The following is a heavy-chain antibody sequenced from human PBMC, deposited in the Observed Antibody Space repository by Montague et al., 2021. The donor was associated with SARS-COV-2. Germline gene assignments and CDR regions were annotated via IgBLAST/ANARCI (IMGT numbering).Heavy chain of an antibody. CDR3: ARRPSSGWSFDY. V-gene: IGHV4-59*08. J-gene: IGHJ4*02. CDR1: AGSINNHY. Sequence: SETLSLTCTVSAGSINNHYWSWIRQTPGKELKWIAYVYFSGTASYNPSLKSRVTISVDTSRNQFSLQLTSVTAADTAVYYCARRPSSGWSFDYWGQGTQVSVSS. D-gene: IGHD6-19*01. CDR2: VYFSGTA.